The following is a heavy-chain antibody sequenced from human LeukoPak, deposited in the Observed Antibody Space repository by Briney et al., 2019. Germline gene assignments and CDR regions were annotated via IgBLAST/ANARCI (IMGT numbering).Heavy chain of an antibody. D-gene: IGHD3-22*01. J-gene: IGHJ4*02. CDR1: GYTFTSYG. V-gene: IGHV1-2*02. CDR2: INPNSGGT. CDR3: ARGPYDSSGYFGY. Sequence: GASVKVSCKASGYTFTSYGISWVRQVPGQGLEWMGWINPNSGGTNYAQKFQGRVTMTRDTSISTAYMELSRLRSDDTAVYYCARGPYDSSGYFGYWGQGILVTVSS.